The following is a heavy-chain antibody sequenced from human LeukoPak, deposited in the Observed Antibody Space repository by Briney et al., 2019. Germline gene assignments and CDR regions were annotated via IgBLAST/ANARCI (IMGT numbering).Heavy chain of an antibody. D-gene: IGHD2-21*02. V-gene: IGHV1-69*13. CDR3: ARCCGGDCYPHDAFDI. CDR2: IIPIFGTA. Sequence: VASVKVSCKASRGTFSSYAISWVRQAPGQGLEWMGGIIPIFGTANYAQKFQGRVTITADESTSTAYMELSSLRSEDTAVYYCARCCGGDCYPHDAFDIWGQGTMVTVSS. CDR1: RGTFSSYA. J-gene: IGHJ3*02.